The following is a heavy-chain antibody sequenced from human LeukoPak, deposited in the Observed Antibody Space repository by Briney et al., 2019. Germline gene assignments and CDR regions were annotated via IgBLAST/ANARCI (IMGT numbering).Heavy chain of an antibody. J-gene: IGHJ4*02. CDR1: EFTFSTYA. CDR2: ISYDGSHK. D-gene: IGHD3-10*01. Sequence: PGGSLRLSCAASEFTFSTYAMNWVRQAPGKGPEWVAVISYDGSHKYYADSVKGRFTTSRDNSKNTLYLQMNSLRAEDTAVYYCARTDQGGLYGSDDYWGQGTLVTVSS. V-gene: IGHV3-30-3*01. CDR3: ARTDQGGLYGSDDY.